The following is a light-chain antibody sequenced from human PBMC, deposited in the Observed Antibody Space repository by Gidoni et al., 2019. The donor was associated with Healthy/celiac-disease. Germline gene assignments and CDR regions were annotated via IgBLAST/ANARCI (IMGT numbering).Light chain of an antibody. CDR3: QQSYSTPRS. CDR1: QSISSY. CDR2: AAS. J-gene: IGKJ2*04. Sequence: DIQMAQSPSSLSASVGDRVTITCPASQSISSYVNWYQQKPGKAPKLLIYAASSLQSGVPSRFSGSGSGTDFTLTISSLQPEDFATYYCQQSYSTPRSFGQGTKLEIK. V-gene: IGKV1-39*01.